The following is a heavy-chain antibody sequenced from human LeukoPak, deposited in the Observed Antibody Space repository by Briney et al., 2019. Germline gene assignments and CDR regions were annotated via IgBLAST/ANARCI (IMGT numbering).Heavy chain of an antibody. J-gene: IGHJ4*02. CDR1: GYTFTSYD. V-gene: IGHV1-2*02. CDR2: INPNSGGT. D-gene: IGHD6-19*01. Sequence: ASVKVSCKASGYTFTSYDINWVRQAPGQGLEWMGWINPNSGGTNYAQKFQGRVTMTRDTSISTAYMELSRLRSDDTAVYYCARDSSGPTDYWGQGTLVTVSS. CDR3: ARDSSGPTDY.